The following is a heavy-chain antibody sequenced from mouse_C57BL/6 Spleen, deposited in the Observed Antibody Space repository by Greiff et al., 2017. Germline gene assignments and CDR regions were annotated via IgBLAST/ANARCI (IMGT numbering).Heavy chain of an antibody. J-gene: IGHJ3*01. V-gene: IGHV1-69*01. CDR1: GYTFTSYW. CDR3: ARGERLRRVAY. Sequence: QVQLQQPGAELVMPGASVKLSCKASGYTFTSYWMHWVKQRPGQGLEWIGEIDPSDSYTNYNQKFKGKSTLTVDKSSSTAYMQLSSLTSEDSAVYYCARGERLRRVAYWCQGTLVTVSA. D-gene: IGHD2-4*01. CDR2: IDPSDSYT.